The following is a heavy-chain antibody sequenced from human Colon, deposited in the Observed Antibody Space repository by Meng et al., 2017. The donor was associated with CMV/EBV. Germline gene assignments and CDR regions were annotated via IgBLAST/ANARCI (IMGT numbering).Heavy chain of an antibody. D-gene: IGHD6-19*01. V-gene: IGHV1-2*02. Sequence: ASVKVSCKSSGYTFTDYYIHWVRQAPGQGLEWVGWINPYSGVTNSAQKFQGRVTMTRDTSISTVYMELTRLTSDDTARYYCEKAVAASDSYYRGLDVWGQGTTVTVSS. J-gene: IGHJ6*02. CDR3: EKAVAASDSYYRGLDV. CDR1: GYTFTDYY. CDR2: INPYSGVT.